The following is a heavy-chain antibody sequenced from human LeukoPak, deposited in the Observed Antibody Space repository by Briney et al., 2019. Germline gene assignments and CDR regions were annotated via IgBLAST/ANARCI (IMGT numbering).Heavy chain of an antibody. CDR2: ISYSGST. V-gene: IGHV4-59*11. J-gene: IGHJ4*02. CDR1: GGSINSHY. Sequence: SETLSLTCTVSGGSINSHYWSWIRQPPGKGLQWIGFISYSGSTSYNPSLMSRVTISVDTSRNQFSLKLNSVTAADTALYFCARSYYDFWSGFYSDFWGQGALVTVSS. D-gene: IGHD3-3*01. CDR3: ARSYYDFWSGFYSDF.